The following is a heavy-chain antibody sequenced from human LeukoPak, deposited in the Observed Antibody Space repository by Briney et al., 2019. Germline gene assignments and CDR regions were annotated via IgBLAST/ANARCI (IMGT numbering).Heavy chain of an antibody. CDR2: IYPGDSDT. V-gene: IGHV5-51*01. Sequence: GESLKISCKGSGYSFTSYWIGWVRQMPGKGLEWMGIIYPGDSDTRYSPSFQGQVTISADKSISTAHLQWSSLKASDTAMYYCARLAGPDNMITFGGGWFDPWGQGTLVTVSS. J-gene: IGHJ5*02. D-gene: IGHD3-16*01. CDR1: GYSFTSYW. CDR3: ARLAGPDNMITFGGGWFDP.